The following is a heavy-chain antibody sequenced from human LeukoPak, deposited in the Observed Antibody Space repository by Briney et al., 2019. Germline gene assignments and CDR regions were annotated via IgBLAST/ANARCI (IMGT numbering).Heavy chain of an antibody. V-gene: IGHV3-53*01. CDR3: AELGITMIGGV. J-gene: IGHJ6*04. Sequence: GGSLRLSCAASGFTVSSNYMSWVRQAPGKGLEWVSIIYSGGSTFYADSVKGRFTISRDNAKNSLFLQMNSLRAEDTAVYYCAELGITMIGGVWGKGTTVTISS. D-gene: IGHD3-10*02. CDR1: GFTVSSNY. CDR2: IYSGGST.